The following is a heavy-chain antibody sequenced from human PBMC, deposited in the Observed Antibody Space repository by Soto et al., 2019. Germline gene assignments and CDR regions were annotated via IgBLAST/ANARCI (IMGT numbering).Heavy chain of an antibody. CDR3: ARGGPEMATIGSFDY. V-gene: IGHV1-46*01. CDR2: INPSDGST. J-gene: IGHJ4*02. D-gene: IGHD5-12*01. CDR1: GYTFTNYF. Sequence: QGQLVQSGTEVKKPGASVKVSCKASGYTFTNYFIHWVRQAPGQGLEWMGRINPSDGSTTYAQKFQGRITMTRDSSTSTVYMEQSSLRSEGTAVYYCARGGPEMATIGSFDYGGQGTLVTVSS.